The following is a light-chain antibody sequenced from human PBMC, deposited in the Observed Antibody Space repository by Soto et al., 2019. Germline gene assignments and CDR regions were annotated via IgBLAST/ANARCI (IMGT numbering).Light chain of an antibody. CDR1: SSNIGAGYD. CDR2: GNN. V-gene: IGLV1-40*01. J-gene: IGLJ2*01. Sequence: QAVVTQPPSVSGAPGQRVTISCTGSSSNIGAGYDVHWYQQLPGTAPKLLIYGNNNRPSGVPDRFSGSKSGTSASLAITGLQAEDETYYYCQSYDSSLSGVVFGGGTKL. CDR3: QSYDSSLSGVV.